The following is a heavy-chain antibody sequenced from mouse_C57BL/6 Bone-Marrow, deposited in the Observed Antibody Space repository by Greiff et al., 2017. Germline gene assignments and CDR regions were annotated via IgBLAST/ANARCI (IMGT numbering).Heavy chain of an antibody. V-gene: IGHV1-15*01. CDR2: IDPETGGT. J-gene: IGHJ4*01. CDR1: GYTFTDYE. D-gene: IGHD3-1*01. Sequence: VKLVESGAELVRPGASVTLSCKASGYTFTDYEMHWVKQTPVHGLEWIGAIDPETGGTAYNQKFKGKAILTADKSSSTAYMELRSLTSADSAVYYCTRPSGDYYAMDYWGQGTSVAVSS. CDR3: TRPSGDYYAMDY.